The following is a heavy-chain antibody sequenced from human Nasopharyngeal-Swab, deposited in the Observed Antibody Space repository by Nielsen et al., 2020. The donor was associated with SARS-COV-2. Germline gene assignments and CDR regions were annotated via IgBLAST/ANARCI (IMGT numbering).Heavy chain of an antibody. V-gene: IGHV1-46*01. Sequence: WVRQAPGQGLEWMGIIPPSCGSPSSAQKFQGRVTMTRDTSTSTVYMELSSLRSEDTAVYYCARGKDSSSSSRIWGYYGMDVWGQGTTVTVSS. J-gene: IGHJ6*02. CDR2: IPPSCGSP. CDR3: ARGKDSSSSSRIWGYYGMDV. D-gene: IGHD6-6*01.